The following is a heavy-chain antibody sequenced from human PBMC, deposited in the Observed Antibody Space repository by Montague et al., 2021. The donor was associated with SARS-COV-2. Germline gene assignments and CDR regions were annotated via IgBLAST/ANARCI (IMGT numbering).Heavy chain of an antibody. V-gene: IGHV2-70*11. CDR3: ARMSVRGVIFDY. CDR1: GFSLSTSGMC. Sequence: PALGKPTQTLTLTCTFSGFSLSTSGMCVSWIRQPPGKALEWLARIDWDDDKYYSTSLKTRLTISKDTSKNQVVLTMTNMDPVDTATYYCARMSVRGVIFDYWGQGTLVTVFS. CDR2: IDWDDDK. D-gene: IGHD3-10*01. J-gene: IGHJ4*02.